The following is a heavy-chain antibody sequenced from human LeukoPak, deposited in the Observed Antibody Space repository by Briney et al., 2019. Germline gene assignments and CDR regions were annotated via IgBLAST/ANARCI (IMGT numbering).Heavy chain of an antibody. Sequence: SETLSLTCTVPGGSISSYYWSWIRQPPGKGLEWIGYIYYSGSTNYNPSLKSRVTISVDTSKNQFSLKLSSVTAADTAVYYCARLYYDFWSGYSNWFDPWGQGTLVTVSS. V-gene: IGHV4-59*08. CDR2: IYYSGST. J-gene: IGHJ5*02. D-gene: IGHD3-3*01. CDR1: GGSISSYY. CDR3: ARLYYDFWSGYSNWFDP.